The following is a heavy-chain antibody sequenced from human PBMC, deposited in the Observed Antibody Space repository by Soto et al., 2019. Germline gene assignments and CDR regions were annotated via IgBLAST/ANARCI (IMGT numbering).Heavy chain of an antibody. J-gene: IGHJ6*02. CDR2: IYYSGST. V-gene: IGHV4-31*03. Sequence: QVQLQESGPGLVKPSQTLSLTCTVSGGSISSGGYFWSWIRQHPGKGLEWIGFIYYSGSTYYNPSLTSRVTISVHTSKNQFSLKLSSVTAADTAVYYCAREGAAPYYYYGMDVWGQGTTVTVSS. CDR1: GGSISSGGYF. D-gene: IGHD6-6*01. CDR3: AREGAAPYYYYGMDV.